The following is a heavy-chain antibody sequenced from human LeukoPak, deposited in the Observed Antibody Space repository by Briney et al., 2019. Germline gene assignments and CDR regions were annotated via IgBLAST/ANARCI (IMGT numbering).Heavy chain of an antibody. Sequence: SETLSLTCTVSGGSISSSSYYWGWIRQPPGKGLEWIGSIYYSGSTYYNPSLKSRVTISVDTSKNQFSLKLSSVTAADTAVYYCARETGTNSGVDYWGQGTLVTVSS. D-gene: IGHD1-1*01. V-gene: IGHV4-39*02. CDR1: GGSISSSSYY. CDR2: IYYSGST. CDR3: ARETGTNSGVDY. J-gene: IGHJ4*02.